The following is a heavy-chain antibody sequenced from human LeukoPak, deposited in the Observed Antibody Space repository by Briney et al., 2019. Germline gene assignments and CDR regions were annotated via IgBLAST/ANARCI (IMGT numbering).Heavy chain of an antibody. Sequence: GGSLRLSCAASGFTFSSYAMSWVRQAPGKGLEWVSGITGSGGSTYYAGSVEGRFTISRDNSKNTLYLQMDSLRAEDTAVYYCARKTGYSSGWYGDLWGRGTQVTVSS. CDR1: GFTFSSYA. CDR2: ITGSGGST. V-gene: IGHV3-23*01. CDR3: ARKTGYSSGWYGDL. D-gene: IGHD6-19*01. J-gene: IGHJ5*02.